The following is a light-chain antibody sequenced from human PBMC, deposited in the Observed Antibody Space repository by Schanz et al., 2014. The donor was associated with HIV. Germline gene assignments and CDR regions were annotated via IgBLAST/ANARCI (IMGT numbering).Light chain of an antibody. V-gene: IGLV1-40*01. CDR2: DNI. Sequence: QSVLTQPPSMSAAPGQRVTISCTGSGSIHWYQQLPGTAPKLLIYDNINRPSGVPVRFSGSKSGTSASLAITGLQAEDEGDYYCQSYDSGPSGWVFGGGTKLTVL. CDR1: GS. J-gene: IGLJ3*02. CDR3: QSYDSGPSGWV.